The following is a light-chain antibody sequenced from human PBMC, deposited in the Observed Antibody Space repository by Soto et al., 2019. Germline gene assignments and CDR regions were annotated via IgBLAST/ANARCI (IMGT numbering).Light chain of an antibody. CDR3: QQYGGSPIT. Sequence: EIVMTQSPATLSVSPGERATLSCRASQSVSSNLAWYQQKPGQAPRLLISGASSRASGVPDRFSGSGSETDFTLIISRLQPEDFALYYCQQYGGSPITFGQGTRLEN. J-gene: IGKJ5*01. CDR2: GAS. CDR1: QSVSSN. V-gene: IGKV3-20*01.